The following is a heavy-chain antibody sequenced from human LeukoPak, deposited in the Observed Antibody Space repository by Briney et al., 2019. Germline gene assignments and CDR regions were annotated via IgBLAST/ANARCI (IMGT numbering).Heavy chain of an antibody. CDR3: ARAYCSSTSCPSAY. V-gene: IGHV3-21*01. CDR2: ISSSSSYI. CDR1: GFTFSSYS. Sequence: GGSLRLSCAASGFTFSSYSMNWVRQAPGKGLEWVSSISSSSSYIYYADSVKGRFTISRDNAKNSLYLQMNSLRAEDTAVYYCARAYCSSTSCPSAYWGQGTLVTVSS. J-gene: IGHJ4*02. D-gene: IGHD2-2*01.